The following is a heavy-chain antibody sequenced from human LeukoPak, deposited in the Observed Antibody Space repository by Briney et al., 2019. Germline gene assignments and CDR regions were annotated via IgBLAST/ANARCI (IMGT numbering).Heavy chain of an antibody. CDR3: ARHVRARGDTAMAGDY. CDR1: GYSFTYYW. V-gene: IGHV5-51*01. CDR2: IYPGDSDT. Sequence: GESLKISCKGSGYSFTYYWIGWVRQMPGKGLEWMGIIYPGDSDTRYSPSFQGQVTFSADKSISTAYLQLISLKASDTAMYYCARHVRARGDTAMAGDYWGQGTLVTVSS. J-gene: IGHJ4*02. D-gene: IGHD5-18*01.